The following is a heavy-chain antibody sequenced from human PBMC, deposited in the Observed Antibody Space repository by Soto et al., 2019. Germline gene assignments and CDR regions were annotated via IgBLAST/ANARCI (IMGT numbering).Heavy chain of an antibody. CDR3: AAGAGRWLQLGWFDP. CDR1: GGSISSSNW. V-gene: IGHV4-4*02. J-gene: IGHJ5*02. Sequence: SETLSLTCAVSGGSISSSNWWRWVRQPPGKGLEWIGEIYHSGSTNYNPSLKSRVTISVDKSKNQFSLKLSSVTAADTAVYYCAAGAGRWLQLGWFDPWGQGTLVTVSS. CDR2: IYHSGST. D-gene: IGHD5-12*01.